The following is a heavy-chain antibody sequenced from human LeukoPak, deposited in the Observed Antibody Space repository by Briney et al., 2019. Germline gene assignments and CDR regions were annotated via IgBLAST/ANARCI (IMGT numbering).Heavy chain of an antibody. J-gene: IGHJ3*02. D-gene: IGHD5-24*01. V-gene: IGHV1-58*02. CDR3: AADTMEMATIWLPGAFDI. CDR1: GFTFTSSA. CDR2: IVVGSGNT. Sequence: VASVKVSCKASGFTFTSSAMQWVRQARGQRLEWIGWIVVGSGNTNYAQKFQERVTITRDMSTSTAYMELSSLRSEDTAVYYCAADTMEMATIWLPGAFDIWGQGTMVTVSS.